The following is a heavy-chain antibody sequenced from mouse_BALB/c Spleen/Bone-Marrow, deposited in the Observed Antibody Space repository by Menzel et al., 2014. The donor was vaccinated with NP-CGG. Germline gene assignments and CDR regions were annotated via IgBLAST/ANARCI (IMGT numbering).Heavy chain of an antibody. CDR1: GYAFTNYL. J-gene: IGHJ2*01. CDR3: ARASVVPYYFDF. V-gene: IGHV1-54*02. CDR2: INPGSGGT. Sequence: QVQLQQPGAELVKPGASVKMSCKASGYAFTNYLIEWVKQRPGQGLEWIGVINPGSGGTNYNEKFKGKATFTADTSSNTAYMQLSSLTSEDSALYYCARASVVPYYFDFWGQGTTLTVSS. D-gene: IGHD1-1*01.